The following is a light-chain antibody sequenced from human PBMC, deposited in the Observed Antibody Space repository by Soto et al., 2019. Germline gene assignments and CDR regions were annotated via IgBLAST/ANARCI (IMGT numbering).Light chain of an antibody. J-gene: IGKJ3*01. CDR2: WAS. V-gene: IGKV4-1*01. Sequence: DIVMTQSPDSLAVSLGEMATIKCKSSQSDLYSSNNKNFLAWYQQKPGQPPKLLINWASTRESGVPDRFSGSVSGTDFTLTISSPQAEDGAVYYCQHDYTPPHFGPGNKVDIK. CDR3: QHDYTPPH. CDR1: QSDLYSSNNKNF.